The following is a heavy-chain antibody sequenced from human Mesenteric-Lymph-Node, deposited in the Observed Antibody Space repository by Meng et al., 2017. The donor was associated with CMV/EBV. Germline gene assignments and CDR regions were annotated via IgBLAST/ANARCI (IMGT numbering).Heavy chain of an antibody. D-gene: IGHD4-17*01. Sequence: GESLKISCAASGFIFSRYEMNWVRQAPGKGLEWVSYISDSGRTRYYADSVKGRSTISRDNAKSSLYLQLDNLRGEDTAVYYCARLTTVTPSEPFDLWGQGTMVTVSS. CDR2: ISDSGRTR. CDR1: GFIFSRYE. CDR3: ARLTTVTPSEPFDL. V-gene: IGHV3-48*03. J-gene: IGHJ3*01.